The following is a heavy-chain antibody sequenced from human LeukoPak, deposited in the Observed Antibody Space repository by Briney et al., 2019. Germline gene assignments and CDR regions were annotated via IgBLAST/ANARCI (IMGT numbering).Heavy chain of an antibody. J-gene: IGHJ4*02. CDR1: GFTLSGNW. CDR2: IKQDGSEK. CDR3: ASQYGSVWQG. Sequence: PGGSLRLSCAASGFTLSGNWMHWVRQAPGKGLQWVANIKQDGSEKHYVDSVRGRFTISRDNAKNSLYLQMNSLRAEDTAVYYCASQYGSVWQGWGQGTLVTVSS. V-gene: IGHV3-7*02. D-gene: IGHD2-15*01.